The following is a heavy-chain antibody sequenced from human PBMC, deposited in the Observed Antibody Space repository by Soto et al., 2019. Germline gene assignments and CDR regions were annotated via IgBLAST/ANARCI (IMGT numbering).Heavy chain of an antibody. Sequence: QVQLQQWGAGLLKPSETLSLTCAVYGGSFSGYYWSWIRQPPGTGLEWIGEINHSGSTNYNPSLKSRVTISVDTSKNQVSLKLSSVTAADTAVYYCARVSGIYYYGMDVWGQGTTVTVSS. V-gene: IGHV4-34*01. J-gene: IGHJ6*02. CDR3: ARVSGIYYYGMDV. D-gene: IGHD3-10*01. CDR1: GGSFSGYY. CDR2: INHSGST.